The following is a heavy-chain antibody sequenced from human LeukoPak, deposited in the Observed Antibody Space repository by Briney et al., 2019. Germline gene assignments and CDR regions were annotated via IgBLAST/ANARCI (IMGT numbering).Heavy chain of an antibody. V-gene: IGHV4-34*01. Sequence: ETLSLTCAVYGGSFSGYYWSWIRQPPGKGLEWIGEINHSGSTNYNPSLKSRVTISVDTSKNQFSLKLTSVTAADTAVYYCARGYSSSWYLNWFDPWGQGTLVTVSS. CDR3: ARGYSSSWYLNWFDP. CDR1: GGSFSGYY. D-gene: IGHD6-13*01. J-gene: IGHJ5*02. CDR2: INHSGST.